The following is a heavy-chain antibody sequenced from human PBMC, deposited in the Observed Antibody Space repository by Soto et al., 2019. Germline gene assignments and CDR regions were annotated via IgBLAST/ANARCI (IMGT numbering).Heavy chain of an antibody. J-gene: IGHJ4*02. Sequence: QVQLQESGPGLLKPSETLSLSCTVSGSSISGYVWNWIRQTPGKGLEWIGYFFHRGNTRYNPSLESRVAISVDTSKNLVSLNLPSVTAADTGVYYCARDLDGTYSTGPGHWGQGTLVTVSS. CDR2: FFHRGNT. D-gene: IGHD5-18*01. CDR1: GSSISGYV. CDR3: ARDLDGTYSTGPGH. V-gene: IGHV4-59*01.